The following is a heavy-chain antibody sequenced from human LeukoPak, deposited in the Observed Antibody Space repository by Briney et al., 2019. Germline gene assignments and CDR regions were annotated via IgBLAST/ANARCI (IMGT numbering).Heavy chain of an antibody. CDR1: GGSINTGGYY. J-gene: IGHJ4*02. CDR3: ARDGGYGSGSAL. Sequence: PSETLSLTCTVSGGSINTGGYYWSWIRQHPGKGLEWIGFIHYRGSSYYNPSLRSRVTMSVDTSENQFSLEVRSVTAADTAVYYCARDGGYGSGSALWGQGTLITVSS. D-gene: IGHD3-10*01. V-gene: IGHV4-31*03. CDR2: IHYRGSS.